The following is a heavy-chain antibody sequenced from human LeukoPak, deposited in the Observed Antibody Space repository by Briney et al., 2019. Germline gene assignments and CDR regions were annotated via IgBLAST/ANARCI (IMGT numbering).Heavy chain of an antibody. CDR1: GFTFSSYS. CDR3: ARVLRYCSGGNCYSGGLGYMDV. J-gene: IGHJ6*03. D-gene: IGHD2-15*01. Sequence: GGSLRLSCAASGFTFSSYSMNWARQAPGKGLEWVSSISSSSSYIYYADSVQGRFTISRDNAKNSLYLQMNSLRAEDTAVYYCARVLRYCSGGNCYSGGLGYMDVWGKGTTVAISS. V-gene: IGHV3-21*04. CDR2: ISSSSSYI.